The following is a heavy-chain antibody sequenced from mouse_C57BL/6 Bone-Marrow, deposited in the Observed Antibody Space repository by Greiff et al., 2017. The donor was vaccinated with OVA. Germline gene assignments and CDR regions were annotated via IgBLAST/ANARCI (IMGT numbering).Heavy chain of an antibody. D-gene: IGHD2-1*01. Sequence: EVKLVESGPGLAKPSQTLSLTCSVTGYSITSDYWNWIRKFPGNKLEYMGYISYSGSTYYNPSLKSRISITRDTSKNQYYLQLNSVTTEDTATYYCARSLYGNYWYFDVWGTGTTVTVSS. V-gene: IGHV3-8*01. J-gene: IGHJ1*03. CDR3: ARSLYGNYWYFDV. CDR2: ISYSGST. CDR1: GYSITSDY.